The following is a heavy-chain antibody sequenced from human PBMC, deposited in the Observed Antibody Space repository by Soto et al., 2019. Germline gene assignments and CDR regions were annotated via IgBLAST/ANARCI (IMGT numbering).Heavy chain of an antibody. J-gene: IGHJ6*02. D-gene: IGHD2-8*01. V-gene: IGHV3-33*08. CDR2: IWYDGSNK. CDR3: ARDFVGYCTNGVCYFTYYYYYGMDV. Sequence: GGSLRLSCAASGFTFSSYAMHWVRQAPGKGLEWVAVIWYDGSNKYYADSVKGRFTISRDNSKNTLYPQMNSLRAEDTAVYYCARDFVGYCTNGVCYFTYYYYYGMDVWGQGTTVTVSS. CDR1: GFTFSSYA.